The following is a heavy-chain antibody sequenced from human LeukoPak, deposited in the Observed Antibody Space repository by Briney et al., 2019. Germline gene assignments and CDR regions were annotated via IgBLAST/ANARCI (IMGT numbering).Heavy chain of an antibody. J-gene: IGHJ4*02. CDR3: AKAGAYDTSGYYYYLEY. CDR1: GFTFSHYG. V-gene: IGHV3-30*18. CDR2: ISSNGNDK. D-gene: IGHD3-22*01. Sequence: GRSLRLSCTASGFTFSHYGMHWVRQAPGKGLEWVASISSNGNDKFYVDSVEGRFTISRDNSRSTLYLQMDSLRAEDTAVYYCAKAGAYDTSGYYYYLEYWGQGTLVTVSS.